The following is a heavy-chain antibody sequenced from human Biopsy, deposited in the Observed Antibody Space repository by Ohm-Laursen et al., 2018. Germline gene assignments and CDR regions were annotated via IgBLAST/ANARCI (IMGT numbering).Heavy chain of an antibody. CDR3: AKNLAVSSYALDI. D-gene: IGHD2/OR15-2a*01. CDR2: INHRGFT. V-gene: IGHV4-34*01. J-gene: IGHJ3*02. Sequence: GTLSLTCAVYGGSLRGYYWNWIRQSPGKGLEGIGEINHRGFTSNNPSLKSRVTISVDTSKNQFSLKLGSVTAADTAVYYCAKNLAVSSYALDIWGQGTMVTVSS. CDR1: GGSLRGYY.